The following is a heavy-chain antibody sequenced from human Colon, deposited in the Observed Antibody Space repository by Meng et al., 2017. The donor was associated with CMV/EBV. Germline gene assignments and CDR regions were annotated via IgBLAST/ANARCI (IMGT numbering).Heavy chain of an antibody. Sequence: GESLKISCTGSGFTFRSYWMHWVRQVPGKGLVWVSRINKDGGSITYADFVEGRFTIARDNSRDTVYLQMNSLRVEDTAVYYCARVLPNYDFWSGYPDYWGQGIRVTVSS. J-gene: IGHJ4*02. CDR2: INKDGGSI. CDR1: GFTFRSYW. D-gene: IGHD3-3*01. CDR3: ARVLPNYDFWSGYPDY. V-gene: IGHV3-74*01.